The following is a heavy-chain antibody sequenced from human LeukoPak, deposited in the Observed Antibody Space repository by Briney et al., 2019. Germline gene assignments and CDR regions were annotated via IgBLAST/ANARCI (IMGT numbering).Heavy chain of an antibody. CDR1: GLTFSNHG. CDR3: ARPGGSSSSPDFDY. V-gene: IGHV3-7*03. D-gene: IGHD6-6*01. J-gene: IGHJ4*02. CDR2: IKQDGSEK. Sequence: GRSLRLSCAASGLTFSNHGMHWVRQAPGKGLEWVANIKQDGSEKYYVDSVKGRFTISRDNAKNSLYLQMNSLRAEDTAVYYCARPGGSSSSPDFDYWGQGTLVTVSS.